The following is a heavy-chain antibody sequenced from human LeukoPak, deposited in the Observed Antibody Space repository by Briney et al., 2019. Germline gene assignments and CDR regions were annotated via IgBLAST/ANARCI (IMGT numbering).Heavy chain of an antibody. CDR3: ARDPYYDSSSYPFDY. Sequence: EASVKVSCKASGYTFTSYGISWVRQAPGQGLEWMGWISTYNGNTDYAQNLQGRVTMTTDTSTSTAYMELRSLRSDDTAVYYCARDPYYDSSSYPFDYWGQGTTVTVSS. D-gene: IGHD3-22*01. CDR2: ISTYNGNT. CDR1: GYTFTSYG. J-gene: IGHJ4*03. V-gene: IGHV1-18*01.